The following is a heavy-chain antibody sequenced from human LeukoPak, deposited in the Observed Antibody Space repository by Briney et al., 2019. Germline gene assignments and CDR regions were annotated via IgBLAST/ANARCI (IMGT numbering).Heavy chain of an antibody. CDR2: IYSGGYT. CDR1: GFSVSSNF. V-gene: IGHV3-53*01. Sequence: GGSLRLSCAASGFSVSSNFMSWVRQAPGKGLEWVSVIYSGGYTSYADSVKGRFTISRDNSKNTVYLQMNSLSAEDTAVYFCATVKGCSGGTCYSSFFDSWGQGTLGTVSS. D-gene: IGHD2-15*01. CDR3: ATVKGCSGGTCYSSFFDS. J-gene: IGHJ4*02.